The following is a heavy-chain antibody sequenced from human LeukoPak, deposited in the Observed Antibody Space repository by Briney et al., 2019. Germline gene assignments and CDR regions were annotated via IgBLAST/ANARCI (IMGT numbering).Heavy chain of an antibody. CDR1: GGSISSSSYY. D-gene: IGHD1-26*01. J-gene: IGHJ4*02. CDR2: IYHSGST. CDR3: ARVPPLSGSYPQVFDY. Sequence: PSETLSLTCTVSGGSISSSSYYWGWIRQPPGKGLEWIGSIYHSGSTYYNPSLKSRVTISVDTSKNQFSLKLSSVTAADTAVYYCARVPPLSGSYPQVFDYWGQGTLVTVSS. V-gene: IGHV4-39*07.